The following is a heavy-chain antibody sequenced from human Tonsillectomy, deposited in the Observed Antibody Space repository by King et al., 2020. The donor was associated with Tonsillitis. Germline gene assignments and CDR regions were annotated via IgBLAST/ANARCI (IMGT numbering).Heavy chain of an antibody. J-gene: IGHJ4*02. V-gene: IGHV3-21*01. CDR1: GFTFSSYS. Sequence: VQLVESGGGLVKPGGSLRLSCAASGFTFSSYSMNWVRQAPGKGLEWVSSISSSSSYIYYADSVKGRFTISRDNAKNSLYLQMNSLRAEDTAVYYCAREEYSSCWYVGYYFDYWGQGTLVTVSS. CDR2: ISSSSSYI. CDR3: AREEYSSCWYVGYYFDY. D-gene: IGHD6-19*01.